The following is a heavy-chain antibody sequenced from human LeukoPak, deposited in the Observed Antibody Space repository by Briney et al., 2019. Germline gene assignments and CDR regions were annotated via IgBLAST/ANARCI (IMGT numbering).Heavy chain of an antibody. Sequence: GGSLRLSRAASGFTFSNYGMHWVRQAPGKGLEWVAFIRYDGSNTYYEDSMKGRFTISRDNSKNMLYLQMNSLRLEDTAVYYCAESSGYGYFQYWGQGTLVTVSS. CDR1: GFTFSNYG. J-gene: IGHJ1*01. CDR3: AESSGYGYFQY. CDR2: IRYDGSNT. V-gene: IGHV3-30*02. D-gene: IGHD3-22*01.